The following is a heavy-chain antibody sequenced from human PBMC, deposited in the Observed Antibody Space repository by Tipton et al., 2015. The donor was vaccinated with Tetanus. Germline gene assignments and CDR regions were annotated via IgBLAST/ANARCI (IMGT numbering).Heavy chain of an antibody. CDR3: ARGRGLGPHEYFEH. CDR1: GYTFTHYG. J-gene: IGHJ5*02. CDR2: ISPFNENV. D-gene: IGHD3/OR15-3a*01. V-gene: IGHV1-18*01. Sequence: QLVQSGAEVKKPGASVKVSCKAPGYTFTHYGVNWVRQAPGQGLEWTGWISPFNENVNYAEKFQGRLTMTTDRSTATVYMDLRSLRSDDTAVYYCARGRGLGPHEYFEHWGQGTLVTVSS.